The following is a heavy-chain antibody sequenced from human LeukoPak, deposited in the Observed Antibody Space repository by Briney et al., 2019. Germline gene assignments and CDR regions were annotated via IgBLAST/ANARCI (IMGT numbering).Heavy chain of an antibody. CDR1: GYTLTELS. V-gene: IGHV1-24*01. CDR3: ATDIRLDRRYYYYGTDV. D-gene: IGHD6-25*01. J-gene: IGHJ6*02. CDR2: FDAEDGET. Sequence: GASVKVSCKVSGYTLTELSMHWVRHAPGKGLEWMGGFDAEDGETIYAKKFQGRVTMTEDTSTDTAYMELSSLRSEDTAVYCCATDIRLDRRYYYYGTDVWGQGTTVTVSS.